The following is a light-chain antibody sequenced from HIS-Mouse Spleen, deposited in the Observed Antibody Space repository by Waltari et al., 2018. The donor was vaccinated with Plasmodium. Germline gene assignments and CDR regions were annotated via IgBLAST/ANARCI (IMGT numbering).Light chain of an antibody. Sequence: QSALTQPRSVSGSPGPSVPISCTGTSSDVGGYNYLSWYQQPPGKAPKLMIYDVSKRPSGVPDRFSGSKSGNTASLTISGLQAEDEADYYCCSYAGSYTLVFGGGTKLTVL. CDR3: CSYAGSYTLV. V-gene: IGLV2-11*01. CDR1: SSDVGGYNY. J-gene: IGLJ2*01. CDR2: DVS.